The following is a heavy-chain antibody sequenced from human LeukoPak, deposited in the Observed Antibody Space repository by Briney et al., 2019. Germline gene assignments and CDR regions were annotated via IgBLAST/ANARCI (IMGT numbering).Heavy chain of an antibody. J-gene: IGHJ3*02. V-gene: IGHV5-51*06. CDR1: GYSFASYW. CDR2: IYPGDSDR. CDR3: ARGNRGDYDSSGYHDAFDI. Sequence: GESLKISCKGSGYSFASYWIVWVRQMPGKGLEWMGIIYPGDSDRRYSPSFQGQVTISADKSISTAYLQWSSLKASDTAMYYCARGNRGDYDSSGYHDAFDIWGQGKMVIVSS. D-gene: IGHD3-22*01.